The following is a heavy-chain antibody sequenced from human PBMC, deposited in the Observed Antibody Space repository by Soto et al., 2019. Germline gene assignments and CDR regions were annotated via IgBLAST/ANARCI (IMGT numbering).Heavy chain of an antibody. Sequence: SVKVSCTASGGSFNSCARSWVRQAPGQGLEWMGGIIPIFGTANYAQKFQGRVTITADESTSTAYMELSSLRSEDTAVYYCARRRAADTAMVKYYFDYWGQGTLVTVSS. J-gene: IGHJ4*02. D-gene: IGHD5-18*01. CDR2: IIPIFGTA. V-gene: IGHV1-69*13. CDR1: GGSFNSCA. CDR3: ARRRAADTAMVKYYFDY.